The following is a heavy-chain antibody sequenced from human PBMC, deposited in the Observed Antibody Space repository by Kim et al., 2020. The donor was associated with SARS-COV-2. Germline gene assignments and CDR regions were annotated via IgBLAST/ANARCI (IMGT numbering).Heavy chain of an antibody. D-gene: IGHD3-10*01. Sequence: SETLSLTCTVSGGSISSGGYYWSWIRQHPGKGLEWIGYIYYSGSTYYNPSLKSRVTISVDTSKNQFSLKLSSVTAADTAVYYCAREGYYGSGSYEGDYYYYYGMDVWVQGTTVTVSS. CDR1: GGSISSGGYY. CDR3: AREGYYGSGSYEGDYYYYYGMDV. V-gene: IGHV4-31*03. CDR2: IYYSGST. J-gene: IGHJ6*02.